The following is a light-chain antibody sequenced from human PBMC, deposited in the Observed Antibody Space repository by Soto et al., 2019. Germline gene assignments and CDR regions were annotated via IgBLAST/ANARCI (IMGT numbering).Light chain of an antibody. Sequence: EIVLTQSPATLSLSPGERATLSCRASQTVSSYLLWYQQKPGQXPXXLIYDASNRATGIPARFSGSGSETDFTLTISSLEPEDFAVYDCQQRSNWITFGQGTRLEIK. CDR2: DAS. V-gene: IGKV3-11*01. CDR1: QTVSSY. CDR3: QQRSNWIT. J-gene: IGKJ5*01.